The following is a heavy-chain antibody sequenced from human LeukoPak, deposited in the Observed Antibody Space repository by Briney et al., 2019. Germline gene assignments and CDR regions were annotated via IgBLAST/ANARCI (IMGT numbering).Heavy chain of an antibody. V-gene: IGHV3-30*04. D-gene: IGHD2-8*01. CDR3: ARDVPDIVLMVYATAYYFDY. J-gene: IGHJ4*02. Sequence: PGRSLRPSCAASGFTFSSYAMHWVRQAPGKGLEWVAVISYDGSNKYYADSVKGRFTISRDNSKNTLYLQMNSLRAEDTAVHYCARDVPDIVLMVYATAYYFDYWGQGTLVTVSS. CDR2: ISYDGSNK. CDR1: GFTFSSYA.